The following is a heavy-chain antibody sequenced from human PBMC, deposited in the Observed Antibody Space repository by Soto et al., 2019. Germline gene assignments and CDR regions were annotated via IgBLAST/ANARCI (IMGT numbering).Heavy chain of an antibody. CDR2: ISPGGDVT. J-gene: IGHJ4*02. V-gene: IGHV1-46*01. CDR3: ARDWRFSSGLDY. Sequence: QVQLVQSGAEVKKPGASVTISCKASGFSFTTYFMHWLRQAPGQGLEWMGVISPGGDVTSYAQKFQGRVTVTKDTSTTTVYMDLSSLRSDDTAVYYCARDWRFSSGLDYWSQGTLVTVSS. CDR1: GFSFTTYF. D-gene: IGHD6-19*01.